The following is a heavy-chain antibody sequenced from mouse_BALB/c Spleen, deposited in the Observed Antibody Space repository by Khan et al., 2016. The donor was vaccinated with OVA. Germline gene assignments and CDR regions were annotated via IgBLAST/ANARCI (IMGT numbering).Heavy chain of an antibody. J-gene: IGHJ3*01. CDR1: GYSFTGYY. V-gene: IGHV1-26*01. CDR2: VNPTTGNP. D-gene: IGHD2-14*01. Sequence: VQLKQSGPDLVKPGASVKMSCKASGYSFTGYYMNWVKQSHGKSLECIGRVNPTTGNPNYNQNFRGKAILIVDTSSSTVYMELRRLTAEDSAVYYCARGYDVFDYWGQGTLVTVSA. CDR3: ARGYDVFDY.